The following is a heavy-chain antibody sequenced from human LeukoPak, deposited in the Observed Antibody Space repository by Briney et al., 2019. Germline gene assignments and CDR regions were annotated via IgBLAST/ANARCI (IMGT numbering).Heavy chain of an antibody. J-gene: IGHJ4*02. V-gene: IGHV4-4*02. Sequence: TSETLSLTCAVSGGSIITTNWWSWVRQSPGKGLEWIGEIYHSGSTNYNPSLKSRVTISLDKSKNQFSLRLSSVTAADTAVYYCARDFATGTTYFFDYWGQGTPVTVSS. CDR3: ARDFATGTTYFFDY. CDR2: IYHSGST. D-gene: IGHD1/OR15-1a*01. CDR1: GGSIITTNW.